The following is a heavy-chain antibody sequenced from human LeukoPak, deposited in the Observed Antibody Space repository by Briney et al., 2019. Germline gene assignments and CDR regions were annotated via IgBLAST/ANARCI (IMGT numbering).Heavy chain of an antibody. CDR2: ISGSGGST. CDR1: GFTFSSYG. CDR3: ARDQNIAAAANGYYFDY. V-gene: IGHV3-23*01. D-gene: IGHD6-13*01. Sequence: GGSLRLSCAASGFTFSSYGMSWVRQAPGKGLEWVSAISGSGGSTYYADSVKGRFTISRDNSKNTLYLQMNSLRAEDTALYYCARDQNIAAAANGYYFDYWGQGTLVTVSS. J-gene: IGHJ4*02.